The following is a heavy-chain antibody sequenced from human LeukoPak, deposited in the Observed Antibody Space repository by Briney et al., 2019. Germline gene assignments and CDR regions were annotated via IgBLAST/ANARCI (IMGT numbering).Heavy chain of an antibody. V-gene: IGHV4-59*01. J-gene: IGHJ6*03. Sequence: PSETLSLTCTVSGGSISSYYWTFIRQPPGKGLEWIGYIYYSGSTNYNPSLKSRVTISVDTSKNQFSLKLSSVTAADTAVYYCARGNTIFGVYYYYYMDVWGKGTTVTVSS. CDR3: ARGNTIFGVYYYYYMDV. CDR2: IYYSGST. CDR1: GGSISSYY. D-gene: IGHD3-3*01.